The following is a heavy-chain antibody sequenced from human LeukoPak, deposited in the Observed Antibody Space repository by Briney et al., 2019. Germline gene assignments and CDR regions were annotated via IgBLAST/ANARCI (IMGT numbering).Heavy chain of an antibody. D-gene: IGHD3-16*01. CDR3: TRESSIFWGVARSYMDV. CDR1: GFTFNDHY. J-gene: IGHJ6*03. Sequence: GGSLRLSCVGSGFTFNDHYIDWVRQAPGKGLEWVGRSRNKAESYITEYAASVKGRFAISRDYSKNSVYLQTNSLKIDDTAVYYCTRESSIFWGVARSYMDVWGKGTTVTVSS. V-gene: IGHV3-72*01. CDR2: SRNKAESYIT.